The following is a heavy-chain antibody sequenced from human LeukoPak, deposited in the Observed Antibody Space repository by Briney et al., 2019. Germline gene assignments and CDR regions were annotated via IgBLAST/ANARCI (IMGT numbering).Heavy chain of an antibody. Sequence: GGSLRLSCAASGFTFSSYWMQWVRQAPGKGLVWVSRINSDGSSTSYADSVKGRFNISRDNAKNTLYLQMNSLRAEDTAVYYCANGPHYNILTGYYKVRSHLDYWGQGTLVTVSS. J-gene: IGHJ4*02. CDR2: INSDGSST. CDR1: GFTFSSYW. CDR3: ANGPHYNILTGYYKVRSHLDY. V-gene: IGHV3-74*01. D-gene: IGHD3-9*01.